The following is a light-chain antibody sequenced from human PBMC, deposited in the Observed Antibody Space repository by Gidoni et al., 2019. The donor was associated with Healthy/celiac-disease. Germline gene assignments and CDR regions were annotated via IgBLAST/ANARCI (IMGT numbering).Light chain of an antibody. Sequence: QSVLTPPPSVSGAPGQRVTISCTGSSSNIGAGYDLHWYQQLPGTAPKLLIYANSNRPSGVPDRFSGSQSATSASLAITGLQAEDEADYYCQSYDSSLSGWVFGGGTKLTVL. J-gene: IGLJ3*02. V-gene: IGLV1-40*01. CDR1: SSNIGAGYD. CDR2: ANS. CDR3: QSYDSSLSGWV.